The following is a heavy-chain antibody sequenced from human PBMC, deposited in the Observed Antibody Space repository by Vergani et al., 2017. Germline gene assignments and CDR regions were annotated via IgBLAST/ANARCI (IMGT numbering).Heavy chain of an antibody. J-gene: IGHJ5*02. CDR2: IYYSGST. D-gene: IGHD3-3*01. Sequence: QLQLQESGPGLVKPSETLSLTCTVSGGSISSSSYYWGWIRQPPGKGLEWIGSIYYSGSTYYNPSLKSRVTISVDTSKNQFSLKLSSVTAADTAVYYCASCPETYYDFWSGCGWFDPWGQGTLVTVSS. CDR3: ASCPETYYDFWSGCGWFDP. CDR1: GGSISSSSYY. V-gene: IGHV4-39*01.